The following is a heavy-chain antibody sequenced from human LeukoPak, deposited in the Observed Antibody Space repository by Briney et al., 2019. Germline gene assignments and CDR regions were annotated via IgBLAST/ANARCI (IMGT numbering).Heavy chain of an antibody. D-gene: IGHD4-17*01. J-gene: IGHJ4*02. CDR3: AREDDGDYDRYYFDY. CDR1: EYTFNAFY. V-gene: IGHV1-2*02. CDR2: MNPDSGGT. Sequence: ASVKVSCKASEYTFNAFYIHWVRQAPGQGLEWLGWMNPDSGGTNYAQKFQGRITMTRDTSISTAYMELSRLRSDDTAVYYCAREDDGDYDRYYFDYWGQGTLVTVSS.